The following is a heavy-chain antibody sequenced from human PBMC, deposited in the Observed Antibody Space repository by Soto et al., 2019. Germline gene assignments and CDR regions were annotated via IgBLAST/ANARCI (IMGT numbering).Heavy chain of an antibody. D-gene: IGHD3-10*01. CDR3: ARLLWSRGDWFDP. J-gene: IGHJ5*02. Sequence: QVQLQESGPGLVKPSETLSLTCTVSGGSISSYYWSWIRQPPGKGLEWIGYIYYSGSTNYNPSLKGRVTISVDTSQNQFSLRLSSVTAADTDVYYCARLLWSRGDWFDPWGQGTLVTVSS. CDR2: IYYSGST. CDR1: GGSISSYY. V-gene: IGHV4-59*08.